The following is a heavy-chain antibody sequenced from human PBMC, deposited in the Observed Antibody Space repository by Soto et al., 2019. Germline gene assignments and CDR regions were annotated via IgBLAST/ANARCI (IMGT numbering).Heavy chain of an antibody. D-gene: IGHD6-19*01. Sequence: SETLSLTCTVSGGSISSSSYYWGWIRQPPGKGLEWIGSIYYSGSTYYNPSLKSRVTISVDTSKNQFSLKLSSVTAADTAVYYCARPYSSGWYGGVYYYYGMDVWGQGTTVTVSS. V-gene: IGHV4-39*01. CDR1: GGSISSSSYY. CDR2: IYYSGST. CDR3: ARPYSSGWYGGVYYYYGMDV. J-gene: IGHJ6*02.